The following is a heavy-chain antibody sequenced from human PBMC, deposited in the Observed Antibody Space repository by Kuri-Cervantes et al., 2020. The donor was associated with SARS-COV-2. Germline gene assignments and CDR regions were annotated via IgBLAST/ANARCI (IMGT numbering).Heavy chain of an antibody. CDR3: ARESTYTFEI. CDR2: IFHDGST. V-gene: IGHV4-34*10. D-gene: IGHD2-2*02. Sequence: SQTLSLPCAVYGDSFSGHYWSWIRQPPGKGLQWNGEIFHDGSTKFNPSLSLTGRVTMSLDKSKKQFSLNLTSVTAADTAVYYCARESTYTFEIWGQGTLVTVSS. J-gene: IGHJ3*02. CDR1: GDSFSGHY.